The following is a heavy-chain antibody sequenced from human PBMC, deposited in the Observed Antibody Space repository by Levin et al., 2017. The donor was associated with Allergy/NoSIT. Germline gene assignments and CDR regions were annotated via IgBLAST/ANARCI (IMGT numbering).Heavy chain of an antibody. CDR2: IDPSDSYT. V-gene: IGHV5-10-1*01. CDR3: ARTRTGVSDY. J-gene: IGHJ4*02. Sequence: KHGESLKISCKGSGYSFTNYWISWVRQMPGKGLEWMGRIDPSDSYTNFSPSFQGHVTISADKSISTAYLQWSSLKASDTAMYYCARTRTGVSDYWGQGILVTVSS. D-gene: IGHD3/OR15-3a*01. CDR1: GYSFTNYW.